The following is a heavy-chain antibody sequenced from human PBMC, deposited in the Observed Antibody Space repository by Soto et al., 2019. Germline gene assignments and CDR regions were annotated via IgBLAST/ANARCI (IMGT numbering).Heavy chain of an antibody. V-gene: IGHV4-34*01. J-gene: IGHJ4*02. CDR3: ARRGYSYLDY. CDR2: INHSGST. CDR1: GGSFSGYY. D-gene: IGHD5-18*01. Sequence: QVQLQQWGAGLLKPSETLSLTCAVYGGSFSGYYWSWIRQPPGKGLEWIGEINHSGSTNYNPSLKSRVTISVDTSKNQFSLKLSSVTAADTAVYYCARRGYSYLDYWGQGTLVTVSS.